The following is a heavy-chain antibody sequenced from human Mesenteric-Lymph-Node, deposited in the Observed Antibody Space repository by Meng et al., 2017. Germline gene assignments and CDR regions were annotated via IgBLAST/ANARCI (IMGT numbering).Heavy chain of an antibody. CDR2: INHSGST. Sequence: SETLSLTCAVYGGSFSGYYWSWIRQPPGKGLEWIGEINHSGSTNYNPSLKSRVTISVDTSKNQFSLKLSSVTAADTAVYYCARALGYCSSTSCRKYYFDYWGQG. CDR1: GGSFSGYY. D-gene: IGHD2-2*01. J-gene: IGHJ4*01. CDR3: ARALGYCSSTSCRKYYFDY. V-gene: IGHV4-34*01.